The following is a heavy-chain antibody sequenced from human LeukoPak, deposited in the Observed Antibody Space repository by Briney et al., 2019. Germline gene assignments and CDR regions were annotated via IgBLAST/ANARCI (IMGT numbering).Heavy chain of an antibody. D-gene: IGHD1-26*01. V-gene: IGHV3-23*01. CDR2: IGGSGVNT. CDR1: GLTFSNYA. J-gene: IGHJ5*02. Sequence: PGGSLRLSCAVSGLTFSNYAMSWVRQAPGKGLEWVSLIGGSGVNTFYADSVKGRFTISRDNSKNTLFLQMNSLRAEDTAVYYCAKDAYSGSYQNWSDPWGQGTLVTVSS. CDR3: AKDAYSGSYQNWSDP.